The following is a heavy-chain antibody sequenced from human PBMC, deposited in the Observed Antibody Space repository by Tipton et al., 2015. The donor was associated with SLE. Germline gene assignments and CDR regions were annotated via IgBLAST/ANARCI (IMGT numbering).Heavy chain of an antibody. D-gene: IGHD2-8*02. CDR3: ARDVGGYNTGWFPYYFDY. V-gene: IGHV4-31*03. CDR2: ISYSGRT. J-gene: IGHJ4*02. Sequence: TLSLTCTVSGGSISSGGYYWSWIRQYPGKGLEWIGYISYSGRTNYTSSLKSRLTISVDTSKNQFSLKLSSVTAADTAVYYCARDVGGYNTGWFPYYFDYWGQGTLVTVSS. CDR1: GGSISSGGYY.